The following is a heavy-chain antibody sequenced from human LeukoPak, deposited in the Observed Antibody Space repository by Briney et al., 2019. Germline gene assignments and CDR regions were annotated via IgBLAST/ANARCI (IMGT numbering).Heavy chain of an antibody. V-gene: IGHV3-11*04. Sequence: GGSLRLSCAASGFTFSDYYMSWIRQAPGKGLEWVSYISSSGSTIYYADSVKGRFTISRDKAKNSLYLQMNSLRAEDTAVYYCASGADYSNYHGLDWGQGTLVTVSS. J-gene: IGHJ4*02. D-gene: IGHD4-11*01. CDR3: ASGADYSNYHGLD. CDR2: ISSSGSTI. CDR1: GFTFSDYY.